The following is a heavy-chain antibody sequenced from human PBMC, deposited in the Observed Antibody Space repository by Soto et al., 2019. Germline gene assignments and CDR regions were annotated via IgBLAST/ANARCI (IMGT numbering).Heavy chain of an antibody. CDR3: ARGRYCSGGRCPFYGIDV. CDR1: GGSFSGYY. Sequence: XETLSLTCAFYGGSFSGYYWSCIRQPPGKWLEWIGEINHSGSTNYNPSLKSRVTISVDTSKNQFSLKLSSVTAADTAVYYCARGRYCSGGRCPFYGIDVWGQGNKVPVXS. J-gene: IGHJ6*02. D-gene: IGHD2-15*01. CDR2: INHSGST. V-gene: IGHV4-34*01.